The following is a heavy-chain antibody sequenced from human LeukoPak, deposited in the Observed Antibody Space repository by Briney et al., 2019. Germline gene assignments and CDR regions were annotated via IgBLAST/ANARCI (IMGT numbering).Heavy chain of an antibody. CDR1: GFTFSSYS. CDR3: AREPPRDYYMDV. V-gene: IGHV3-21*01. J-gene: IGHJ6*03. D-gene: IGHD3-10*01. Sequence: GGSLRLSCAASGFTFSSYSMNWVRQAPGKGLEWVSSISSSSSYIYYADSVKGRFTISRDNAKNSLYLQMNSLRAEDTAVYYCAREPPRDYYMDVWGKGTTVTVSS. CDR2: ISSSSSYI.